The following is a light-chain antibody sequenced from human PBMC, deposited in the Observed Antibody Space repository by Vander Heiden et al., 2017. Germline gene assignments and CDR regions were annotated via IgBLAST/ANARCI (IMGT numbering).Light chain of an antibody. CDR2: DAS. CDR3: QQYDYLPPT. J-gene: IGKJ5*01. V-gene: IGKV1-33*01. Sequence: DIQMTQSPSSLSASVGDKITITCQASLDITNYLNWYQQKPGKAPKLLIYDASNLETGVPSRFSGSGSRTHFTFTISSLQPEDFATYYCQQYDYLPPTFGQGTRLEIK. CDR1: LDITNY.